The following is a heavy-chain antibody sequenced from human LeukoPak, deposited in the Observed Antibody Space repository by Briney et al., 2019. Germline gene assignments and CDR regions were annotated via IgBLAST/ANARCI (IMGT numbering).Heavy chain of an antibody. J-gene: IGHJ3*02. Sequence: PGGSLRLSCAASGFTFSNAWMSWVRQAPGKGLEWVGRIKSKTDGGTTDYAAPVKGRFTISRDDSKNTLYLQMNSLKTEDTAVYYCTTDRHYSSGWYFDAFDIWGQGTMVTVSS. CDR2: IKSKTDGGTT. CDR3: TTDRHYSSGWYFDAFDI. V-gene: IGHV3-15*01. D-gene: IGHD6-19*01. CDR1: GFTFSNAW.